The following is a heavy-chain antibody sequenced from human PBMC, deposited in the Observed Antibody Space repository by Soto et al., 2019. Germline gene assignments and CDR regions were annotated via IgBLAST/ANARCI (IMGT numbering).Heavy chain of an antibody. CDR1: GFTFSNAW. J-gene: IGHJ4*02. CDR3: TTETITMIVVVNPRQNPYWPV. Sequence: GGSLRLSCAASGFTFSNAWMNWVRQAPGKGLEWVGRIKSKTDGGTTDYAAPVKGRFTISRDDSKNTLYLQMNSLKTEDTAVYYCTTETITMIVVVNPRQNPYWPVWGQGTLVTVSS. CDR2: IKSKTDGGTT. V-gene: IGHV3-15*07. D-gene: IGHD3-22*01.